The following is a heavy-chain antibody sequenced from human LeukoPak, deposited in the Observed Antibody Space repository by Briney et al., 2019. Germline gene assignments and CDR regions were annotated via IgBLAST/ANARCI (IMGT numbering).Heavy chain of an antibody. CDR1: GGSISSYY. J-gene: IGHJ4*02. V-gene: IGHV4-59*01. CDR2: IYYSGST. D-gene: IGHD1-26*01. CDR3: ARSVGATAKIDY. Sequence: SGTLSLTCTVSGGSISSYYWSWIRQPPGKGLEWIGYIYYSGSTNYNPSLKSRVTISVDTSKNQFSLKLSSVTAADTAVYYCARSVGATAKIDYWGQGTLVTVSS.